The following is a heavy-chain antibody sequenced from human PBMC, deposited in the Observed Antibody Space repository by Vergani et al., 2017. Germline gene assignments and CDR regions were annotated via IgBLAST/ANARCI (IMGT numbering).Heavy chain of an antibody. CDR2: ISSSSSTI. D-gene: IGHD3-3*01. J-gene: IGHJ5*02. Sequence: EVQLVESGGGLVQPGGSLRLSCAASGFTFSSYSMNWVRQAPGKGLEWVSYISSSSSTIYYADSVKGRFTISRDNAKNSLYLQMNSLRAEDTAVYYCARDTYDFWSCPSGPNWFDPWGQGTLVTVSS. V-gene: IGHV3-48*01. CDR1: GFTFSSYS. CDR3: ARDTYDFWSCPSGPNWFDP.